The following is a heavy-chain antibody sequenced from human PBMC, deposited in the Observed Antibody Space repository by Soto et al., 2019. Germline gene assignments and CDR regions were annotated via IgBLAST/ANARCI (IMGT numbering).Heavy chain of an antibody. J-gene: IGHJ3*02. Sequence: QVQLVQSGAEVKKPGASVKVSCKASGYTFTNYAIHWVRQAPGQRLEWMGWMNAGNRNTEYSQKFQGRIIMTKDTSANTADMELSSLTSKDTAVYYCARGYDYVWGSYRSDAFDIWGQGTMVTVSS. CDR2: MNAGNRNT. CDR1: GYTFTNYA. CDR3: ARGYDYVWGSYRSDAFDI. V-gene: IGHV1-3*01. D-gene: IGHD3-16*02.